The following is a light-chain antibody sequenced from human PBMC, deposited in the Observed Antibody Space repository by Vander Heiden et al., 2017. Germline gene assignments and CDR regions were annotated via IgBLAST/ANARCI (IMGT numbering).Light chain of an antibody. CDR2: GAS. V-gene: IGKV3-20*01. CDR1: QSVYSND. CDR3: QQYVSAAWT. J-gene: IGKJ1*01. Sequence: EIVLTQSPGTLSLSPGERATLSCRASQSVYSNDRAWFQQRPGQAPRLLIYGASSRATGIPDRVSGSGSGTDFTLTISRLEHEDFAVYYCQQYVSAAWTFGQGTKVEFK.